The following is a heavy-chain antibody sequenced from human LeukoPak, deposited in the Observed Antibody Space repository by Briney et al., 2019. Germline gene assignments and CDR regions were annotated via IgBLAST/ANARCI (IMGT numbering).Heavy chain of an antibody. D-gene: IGHD3-22*01. CDR1: GFTFSSYG. J-gene: IGHJ4*02. CDR2: IWYDGSNK. V-gene: IGHV3-33*01. CDR3: ATSVVVITPVRGAVDY. Sequence: PGGSLRLFCAASGFTFSSYGMHWVRQAPGKGLEWVAVIWYDGSNKYYADSVKGRFTISRDNSKNTLYLQMNSLRAEDTAVYYCATSVVVITPVRGAVDYWGQGTLVTVSS.